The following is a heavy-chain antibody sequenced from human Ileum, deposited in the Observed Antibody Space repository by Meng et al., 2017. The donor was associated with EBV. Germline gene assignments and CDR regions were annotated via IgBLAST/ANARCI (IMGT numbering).Heavy chain of an antibody. D-gene: IGHD2-15*01. Sequence: EVQIMGSGGGLVLAWGSRRLSCAVPGFKFNIYWMHWVRKDPGKGLVWVSHNRKEPTNTSYTDSVKGRFTISRDNAKNTVYLQMNSLRAEDTAVYYCARGAGGFDYWGQGILVTVSS. CDR1: GFKFNIYW. CDR3: ARGAGGFDY. V-gene: IGHV3-74*01. CDR2: NRKEPTNT. J-gene: IGHJ4*02.